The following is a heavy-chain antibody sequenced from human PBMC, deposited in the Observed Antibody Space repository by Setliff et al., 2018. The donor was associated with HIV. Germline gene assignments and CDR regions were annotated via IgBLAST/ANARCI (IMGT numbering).Heavy chain of an antibody. CDR2: IKQDASEI. CDR1: GFTFRNYW. CDR3: ARNTDVDSVYRPFHI. Sequence: GGSLRLSCAASGFTFRNYWMTWVRQAPGKGLEWVANIKQDASEISYVDSVKGRFTISRDNAKNSLYLQMNSLRAEDTAVYYCARNTDVDSVYRPFHIWGQGTMVTVSS. D-gene: IGHD1-26*01. J-gene: IGHJ3*02. V-gene: IGHV3-7*03.